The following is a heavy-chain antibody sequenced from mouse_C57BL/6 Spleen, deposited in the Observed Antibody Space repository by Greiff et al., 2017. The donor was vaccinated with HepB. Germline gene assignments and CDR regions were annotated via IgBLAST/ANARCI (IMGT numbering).Heavy chain of an antibody. J-gene: IGHJ2*01. D-gene: IGHD1-1*01. CDR3: ARGNYYGSYYFDY. CDR2: IYPGGGYT. CDR1: GYTFTNYW. V-gene: IGHV1-63*01. Sequence: VQLQQSGAELVRPGTSVKMSCKASGYTFTNYWIGWAKQRPGHGLEWIGDIYPGGGYTNYNEKFKGKATLTADKSSSTAYMQFSSLTSEDSAIYYCARGNYYGSYYFDYWGQGTTLTVSS.